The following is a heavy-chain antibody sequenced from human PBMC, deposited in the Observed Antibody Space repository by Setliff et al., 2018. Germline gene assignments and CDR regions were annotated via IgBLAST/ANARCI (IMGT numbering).Heavy chain of an antibody. J-gene: IGHJ4*02. Sequence: SETLSLTCAVYGGSFSTYYWSWIRQPAGKGLEWIGHIYTSGSTNYNPSLKSRVTISVDTSKNQFSLKLSSVTAADTAVYYCNAYEYSFDFWGQGTLVTVSS. CDR1: GGSFSTYY. D-gene: IGHD4-4*01. CDR3: NAYEYSFDF. CDR2: IYTSGST. V-gene: IGHV4-59*10.